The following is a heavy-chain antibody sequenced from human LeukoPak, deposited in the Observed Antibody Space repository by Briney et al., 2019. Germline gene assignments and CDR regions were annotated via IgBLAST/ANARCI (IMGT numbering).Heavy chain of an antibody. CDR2: ISSRSSYI. J-gene: IGHJ4*02. D-gene: IGHD2-2*01. CDR3: ARAGVSSTSPIDY. Sequence: GGSLRLSCEASGFTFTSHNMNWVRQAPGKGLEWVSSISSRSSYIFYADSVKGRFNTSRDNAKNSLYLQMNSLRAEDTAVYYCARAGVSSTSPIDYWGRGTLVTVSS. V-gene: IGHV3-21*01. CDR1: GFTFTSHN.